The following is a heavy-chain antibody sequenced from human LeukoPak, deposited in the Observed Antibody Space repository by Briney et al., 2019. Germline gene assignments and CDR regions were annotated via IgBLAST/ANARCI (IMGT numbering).Heavy chain of an antibody. Sequence: PSETLSLTCAVYGGSFSGYYWSWIRLPPGEGLEWIGEINHSGSTNYNPSLKSRVTISVDTSKNQFSLKLSSVTAADTAVYYCARTYSNYVSLNWFDPWGQGTLVTVSS. V-gene: IGHV4-34*01. CDR3: ARTYSNYVSLNWFDP. CDR1: GGSFSGYY. D-gene: IGHD4-11*01. CDR2: INHSGST. J-gene: IGHJ5*02.